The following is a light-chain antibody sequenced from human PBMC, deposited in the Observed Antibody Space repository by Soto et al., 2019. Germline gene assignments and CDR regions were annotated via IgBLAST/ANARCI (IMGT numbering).Light chain of an antibody. CDR3: LQDYTYPRT. CDR2: AAS. Sequence: ATQMTQSPSSLSASVGDRVTITCRASHDIRSDLAWYQKKSGKAPKLLIYAASSLQSGVPSRLSGSGSGSYFTLTISSLQPEDFATYYCLQDYTYPRTFGQGTSVEI. J-gene: IGKJ1*01. CDR1: HDIRSD. V-gene: IGKV1-6*01.